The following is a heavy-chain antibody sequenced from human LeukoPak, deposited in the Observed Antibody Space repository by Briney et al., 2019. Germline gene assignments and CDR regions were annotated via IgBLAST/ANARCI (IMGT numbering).Heavy chain of an antibody. CDR1: GVIFSSYE. CDR2: ISSSGTTI. J-gene: IGHJ4*02. Sequence: GGSLRLSCAASGVIFSSYEMTWVRQAPGKGLEWVSYISSSGTTIYYADSVKGRFTISRDNAKNSLYLQMNSLRADDTAVYYCASAIGYCGGDCYSDYWGQGTLVTVSS. D-gene: IGHD2-21*02. V-gene: IGHV3-48*03. CDR3: ASAIGYCGGDCYSDY.